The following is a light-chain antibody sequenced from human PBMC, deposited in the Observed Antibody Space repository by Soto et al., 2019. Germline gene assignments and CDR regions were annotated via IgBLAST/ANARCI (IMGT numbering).Light chain of an antibody. J-gene: IGKJ1*01. CDR3: QQYNNWPRT. CDR1: QSISSSY. CDR2: GAS. V-gene: IGKV3-20*01. Sequence: EIVLTQSPGTLSLSPGERATLSCRASQSISSSYIAWYQQKPGQAPRLLIYGASSRATGIPDRFRGSGSGTDFTLTISRLDPEDFAVYYCQQYNNWPRTFGQGTKVEIK.